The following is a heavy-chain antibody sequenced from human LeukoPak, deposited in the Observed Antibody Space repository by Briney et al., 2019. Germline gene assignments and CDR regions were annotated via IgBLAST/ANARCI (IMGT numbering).Heavy chain of an antibody. Sequence: PGGSLRLSCAASGFTFTTYWMHWVRHAPGKGLVWVSHINSDGSITSYADSVKGRFTITRDNAKNTLYLQMNSLRAEDTAVYCCARDAVDTANAVWGQGTTVTVSS. CDR2: INSDGSIT. D-gene: IGHD5-18*01. CDR1: GFTFTTYW. V-gene: IGHV3-74*01. J-gene: IGHJ6*02. CDR3: ARDAVDTANAV.